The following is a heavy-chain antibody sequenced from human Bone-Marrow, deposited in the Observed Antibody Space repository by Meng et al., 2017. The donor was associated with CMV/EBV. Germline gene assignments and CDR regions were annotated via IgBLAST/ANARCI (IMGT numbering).Heavy chain of an antibody. J-gene: IGHJ4*02. V-gene: IGHV3-21*01. CDR1: GFTFSSYS. CDR2: ISSSSSYI. Sequence: GESLKISCAASGFTFSSYSMNWVRQAPGKGLEWVSFISSSSSYIYYADSVKGRFTISRDNAKNSLYLQMNSLRAEDTAVYYCARSSDFWSGYYPYWGQGTLVTVSS. CDR3: ARSSDFWSGYYPY. D-gene: IGHD3-3*01.